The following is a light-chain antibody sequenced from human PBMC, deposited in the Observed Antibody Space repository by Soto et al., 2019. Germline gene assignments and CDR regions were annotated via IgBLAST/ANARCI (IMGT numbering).Light chain of an antibody. CDR1: QSVSRSY. CDR3: YHHET. J-gene: IGKJ1*01. CDR2: GAS. V-gene: IGKV3-20*01. Sequence: GALSLYTEDRATLSCRASQSVSRSYLGGYQQKPGRAPRRLMYGASIRAAGVPDRFSGSGSGTEFTFSHTELEPEDFRADYCYHHETFGQGTNVDI.